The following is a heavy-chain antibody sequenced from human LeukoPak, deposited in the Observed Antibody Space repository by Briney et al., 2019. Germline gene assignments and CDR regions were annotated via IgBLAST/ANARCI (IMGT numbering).Heavy chain of an antibody. CDR3: AKVEGSGSFDYYYMDV. CDR1: GFTFSSYW. CDR2: INSDGSST. J-gene: IGHJ6*03. Sequence: GGSLRLSCAASGFTFSSYWMHWVRQGPGKGLVRVSRINSDGSSTSYADSVKGRFTISRDNAKNTLYLQMNSLRAEDTAVYYCAKVEGSGSFDYYYMDVWGKGTTVTISS. D-gene: IGHD3-10*01. V-gene: IGHV3-74*01.